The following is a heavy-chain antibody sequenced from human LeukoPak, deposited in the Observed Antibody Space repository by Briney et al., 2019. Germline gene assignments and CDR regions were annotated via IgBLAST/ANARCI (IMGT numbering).Heavy chain of an antibody. J-gene: IGHJ6*03. V-gene: IGHV4-34*01. CDR3: ARGRRRGYSSSWYGYYYMDV. D-gene: IGHD6-13*01. Sequence: SETLSLTCAVYGGSFSGYYWSWIRQPPGKGLEWIGEINHSGSTNYNPSLKSRVTISVDTSKNQFSLKLSSVTAADTAVYYCARGRRRGYSSSWYGYYYMDVWGKGTTVTVSS. CDR2: INHSGST. CDR1: GGSFSGYY.